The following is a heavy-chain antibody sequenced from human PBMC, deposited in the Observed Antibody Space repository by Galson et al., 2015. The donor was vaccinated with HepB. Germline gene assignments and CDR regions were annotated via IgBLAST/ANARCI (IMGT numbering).Heavy chain of an antibody. CDR1: GFTFSSYS. J-gene: IGHJ6*03. V-gene: IGHV3-21*01. CDR2: ISSSSSYI. Sequence: SLRLSCAASGFTFSSYSMNWVRQAPGKGLEWVAFISSSSSYIYYADSVKGRVTISRDNAKNSLYLQLNSLRAEDTAVYYCARDDDYYYYMDVWGKGTTVTVSS. CDR3: ARDDDYYYYMDV.